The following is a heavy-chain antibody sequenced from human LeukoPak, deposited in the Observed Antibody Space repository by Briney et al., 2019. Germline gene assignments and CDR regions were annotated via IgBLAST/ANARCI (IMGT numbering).Heavy chain of an antibody. CDR2: FNPEDAET. D-gene: IGHD4-17*01. V-gene: IGHV1-24*01. J-gene: IGHJ4*02. CDR3: ATEIVGYGDVHYFDS. CDR1: GYTLTEIS. Sequence: ASVKVSCKVSGYTLTEISMHWVRQAPGQGLEWMGGFNPEDAETIYARSFQGRLTVTEDTSTDTPYMERSSLRSEDTAMYYCATEIVGYGDVHYFDSWGQGTLVTVSS.